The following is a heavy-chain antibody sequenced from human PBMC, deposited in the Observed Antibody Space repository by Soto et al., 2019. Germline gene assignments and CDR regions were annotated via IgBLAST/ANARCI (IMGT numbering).Heavy chain of an antibody. CDR1: GYTFSNFW. D-gene: IGHD6-13*01. CDR3: ARSPRSSPYFDY. V-gene: IGHV5-51*01. CDR2: IYPGDSET. J-gene: IGHJ4*02. Sequence: GEPLKICCQFSGYTFSNFWIAWVRQLPGKGLEYMGIIYPGDSETRYSPSFHGKVTISADRSIGTAYLQWSSLEASDSAFYFCARSPRSSPYFDYWGQGALVTVSS.